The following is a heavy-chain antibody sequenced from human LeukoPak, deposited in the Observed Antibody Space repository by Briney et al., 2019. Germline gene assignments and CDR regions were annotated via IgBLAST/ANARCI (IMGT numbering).Heavy chain of an antibody. CDR2: ISYDGSNK. D-gene: IGHD3-22*01. CDR3: AKDPLRYDSSGFYGMDV. Sequence: GGSLRLSCAASGFTFSSYGMHWVRQAPGKGLEWVAVISYDGSNKYCADSVKGRFTISRDNSKNTLYLQMNSLRAEDTAVYYCAKDPLRYDSSGFYGMDVWGQGTTVTVSS. CDR1: GFTFSSYG. J-gene: IGHJ6*02. V-gene: IGHV3-30*18.